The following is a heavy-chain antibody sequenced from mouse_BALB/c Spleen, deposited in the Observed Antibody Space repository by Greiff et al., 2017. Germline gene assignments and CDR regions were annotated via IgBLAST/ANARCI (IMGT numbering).Heavy chain of an antibody. V-gene: IGHV1S82*01. CDR3: AREGITTGDMDY. Sequence: QVQLQQSGAELVRPGASVKLSCKASGYSFTSYWMNWVKQRPGQGLEWIGMIHPSDSETRLNQKFKDKATLTVDKSSSTAYMQLSRLTSEDSAVCYRAREGITTGDMDYWGEGTTLTVSS. CDR2: IHPSDSET. CDR1: GYSFTSYW. D-gene: IGHD2-4*01. J-gene: IGHJ2*01.